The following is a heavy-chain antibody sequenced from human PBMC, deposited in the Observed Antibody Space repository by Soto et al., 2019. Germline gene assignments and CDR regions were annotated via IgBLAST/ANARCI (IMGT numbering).Heavy chain of an antibody. CDR2: IIPIFGTA. V-gene: IGHV1-69*13. CDR1: GGTFSSYA. CDR3: ARPILDNWNLYYMDV. D-gene: IGHD1-7*01. Sequence: GASVKVSCKASGGTFSSYAISWVRQAPGQGLEWMGGIIPIFGTANYAQKFQGRVTITADESTSTAYMELSSLRSDDTAVYYCARPILDNWNLYYMDVWGKGTTVTVS. J-gene: IGHJ6*03.